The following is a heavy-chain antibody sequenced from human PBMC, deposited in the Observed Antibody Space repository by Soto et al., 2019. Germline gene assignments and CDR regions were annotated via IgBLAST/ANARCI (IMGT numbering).Heavy chain of an antibody. CDR3: VRDSPIGSAFSGHDDIDS. D-gene: IGHD5-12*01. Sequence: ASVKVSCKASGYTFTSYAMHWVRQAPGQRLEWMGRIIPMLAITNYAQKFQGRVTITTDKSTTTAYMEVSSLRPEDTAMYYCVRDSPIGSAFSGHDDIDSWGQGTLVTVSS. CDR1: GYTFTSYA. J-gene: IGHJ4*02. V-gene: IGHV1-3*01. CDR2: IIPMLAIT.